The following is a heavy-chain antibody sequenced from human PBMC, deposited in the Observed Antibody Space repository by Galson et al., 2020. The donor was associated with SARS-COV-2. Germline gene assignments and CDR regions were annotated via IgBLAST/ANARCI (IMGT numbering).Heavy chain of an antibody. CDR1: GFTFSSYA. D-gene: IGHD3-10*01. CDR3: AKDPGPVLLWFGELLFSYCMDV. V-gene: IGHV3-23*01. CDR2: ISGSGGST. J-gene: IGHJ6*02. Sequence: GESLKLSCAASGFTFSSYAMSWVRQAPGKGLEWVSAISGSGGSTYYADSVKGRFTISRDNSKNTLYLQMNSLRAEDTAVYYCAKDPGPVLLWFGELLFSYCMDVWGQGTTVTVSS.